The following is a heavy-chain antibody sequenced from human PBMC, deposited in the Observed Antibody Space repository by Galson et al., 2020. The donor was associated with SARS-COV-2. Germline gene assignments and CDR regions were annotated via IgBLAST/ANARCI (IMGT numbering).Heavy chain of an antibody. Sequence: SQTLSLTCAIPGDSVSSNTVAWNWIRQSPSRGLEWPGRTYYRSKWFTDYAPFVRSRMSINADTSNNQFSLQLYSVTPEDTAVYYCARDLVRTTQNWFDPWGQGTLVIVSS. CDR1: GDSVSSNTVA. CDR2: TYYRSKWFT. CDR3: ARDLVRTTQNWFDP. J-gene: IGHJ5*02. D-gene: IGHD1-1*01. V-gene: IGHV6-1*01.